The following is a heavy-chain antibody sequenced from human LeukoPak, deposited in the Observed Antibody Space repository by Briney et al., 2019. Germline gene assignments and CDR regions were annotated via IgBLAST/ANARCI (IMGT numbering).Heavy chain of an antibody. CDR3: ARDHAAYSSSWYDFDY. D-gene: IGHD6-13*01. J-gene: IGHJ4*02. Sequence: ASVKVSCKASGYTFTGYYMHWVRQAPGQGLEWMGWINSNSGGTNYAQKFQGRVTMTRDTSISTAYMELSRLRSDDTAVYYCARDHAAYSSSWYDFDYWGQGTLVTVSS. CDR2: INSNSGGT. CDR1: GYTFTGYY. V-gene: IGHV1-2*02.